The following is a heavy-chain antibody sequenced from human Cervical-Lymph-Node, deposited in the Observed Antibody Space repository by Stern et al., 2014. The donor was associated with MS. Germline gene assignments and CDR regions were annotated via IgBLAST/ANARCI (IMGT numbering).Heavy chain of an antibody. CDR3: ARDFGSGSTNWFDP. CDR2: IYHIETT. Sequence: QLQLQESGSRLVKPSQTLSLTCAVAGGSISSGGYSWSWIRQPPGQGLEWIGYIYHIETTYYTPSLKSRVNLSLDRSKNQLSLKLTSVTAADTAVYYCARDFGSGSTNWFDPWGQGTLVTVSS. D-gene: IGHD3-10*01. J-gene: IGHJ5*02. CDR1: GGSISSGGYS. V-gene: IGHV4-30-2*01.